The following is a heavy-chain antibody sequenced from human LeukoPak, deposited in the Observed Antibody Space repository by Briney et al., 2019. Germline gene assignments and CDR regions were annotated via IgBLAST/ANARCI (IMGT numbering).Heavy chain of an antibody. CDR3: ARDLHRSRPGGKTNAFDI. V-gene: IGHV3-21*01. Sequence: PGGSLRLSCAASGFTFSSYSMNWVRQAPGKGLEWVSSISSSSSYIYYADSVKGRFTISRDNAKNSLYLQMNSLRAEDTAVYYCARDLHRSRPGGKTNAFDIWGQGTMVTVSS. CDR1: GFTFSSYS. J-gene: IGHJ3*02. D-gene: IGHD1-1*01. CDR2: ISSSSSYI.